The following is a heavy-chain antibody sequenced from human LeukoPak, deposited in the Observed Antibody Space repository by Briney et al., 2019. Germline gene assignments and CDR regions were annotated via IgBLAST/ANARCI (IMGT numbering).Heavy chain of an antibody. J-gene: IGHJ4*02. CDR3: ARDSGSYRRAFDY. V-gene: IGHV4-59*01. Sequence: SETLSLTCTASGGSISSYYWSWIRQPPGKGLEWIGYIYYSGSTNYNPSLKSRVTISVDTSKNQFSLKLSSVTAADTAVYYCARDSGSYRRAFDYWGQGTLVTVSS. D-gene: IGHD1-26*01. CDR2: IYYSGST. CDR1: GGSISSYY.